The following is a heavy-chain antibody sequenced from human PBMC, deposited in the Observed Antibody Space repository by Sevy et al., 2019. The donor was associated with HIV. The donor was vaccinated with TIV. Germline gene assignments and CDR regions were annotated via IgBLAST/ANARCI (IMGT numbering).Heavy chain of an antibody. CDR1: GYTFTSYD. Sequence: ASVKVSCKASGYTFTSYDINWVRQATGQGLEWMGWMNPNSGNTGYAQKFQGRVTMTRNTSISTAYMELSSLGSEDTAVYYCARGLKFDFWSGYNFRATVFGSADVWGKGTTVTVSS. CDR3: ARGLKFDFWSGYNFRATVFGSADV. CDR2: MNPNSGNT. V-gene: IGHV1-8*01. D-gene: IGHD3-3*01. J-gene: IGHJ6*04.